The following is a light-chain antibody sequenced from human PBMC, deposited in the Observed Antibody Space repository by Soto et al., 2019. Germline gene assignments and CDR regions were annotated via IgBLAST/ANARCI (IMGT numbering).Light chain of an antibody. CDR3: QQRSNWPLT. J-gene: IGKJ4*01. CDR1: QSVSSY. V-gene: IGKV3-11*01. CDR2: DAS. Sequence: EIVLTQSPATLSLSPGERATLSCRASQSVSSYLAWYQQKPGQAPRLLIYDASNGATGIPARFSGSGSGTDFTLPISSLEPEDFAVYYCQQRSNWPLTFGGGTKVEIK.